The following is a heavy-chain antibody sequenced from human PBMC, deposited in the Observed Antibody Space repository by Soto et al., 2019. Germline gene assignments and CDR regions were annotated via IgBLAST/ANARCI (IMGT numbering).Heavy chain of an antibody. CDR2: IWYDGSNK. J-gene: IGHJ4*02. D-gene: IGHD3-10*01. Sequence: GGSLRLSCAASGFTFSSYGMHWVRQAPGKGLEWVAVIWYDGSNKYYADSVKGRFTISRDNSKNTLYLQMNSLRAEDTAVYYCAREGAYYYGSGSYFPDYWGQGTLVTVSS. CDR3: AREGAYYYGSGSYFPDY. CDR1: GFTFSSYG. V-gene: IGHV3-33*01.